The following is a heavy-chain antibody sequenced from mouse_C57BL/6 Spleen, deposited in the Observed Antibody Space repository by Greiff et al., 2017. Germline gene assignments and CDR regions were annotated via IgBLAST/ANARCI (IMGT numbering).Heavy chain of an antibody. Sequence: VQLQQPGAELVKPGASVKLSCKASGYTFTSYWMQWVKQRPGQGLEWIGEIDPSDSYTNYNQKFKGKATLTVDTSSSTAYMQLSSLTSEDSAVYYCARGGTTVFFDYWGQGTTLTVSS. CDR1: GYTFTSYW. J-gene: IGHJ2*01. D-gene: IGHD1-1*01. CDR3: ARGGTTVFFDY. V-gene: IGHV1-50*01. CDR2: IDPSDSYT.